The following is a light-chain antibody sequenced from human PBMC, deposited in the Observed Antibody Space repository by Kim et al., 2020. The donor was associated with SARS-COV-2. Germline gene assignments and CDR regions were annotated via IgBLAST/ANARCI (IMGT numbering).Light chain of an antibody. J-gene: IGKJ2*01. V-gene: IGKV3-15*01. Sequence: QGKRAPPTCGGSQRGSSNLAWYQQKPGQAPRLRIYGASTRATGIPARFSGSGSGTEFTLTISSLQSEDFAVYYCQQYNNWRMYTFGQGTKREI. CDR2: GAS. CDR3: QQYNNWRMYT. CDR1: QRGSSN.